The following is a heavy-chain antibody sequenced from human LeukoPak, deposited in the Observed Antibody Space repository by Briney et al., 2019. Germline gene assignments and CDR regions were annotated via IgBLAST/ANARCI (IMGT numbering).Heavy chain of an antibody. CDR3: AINGGGDSGYGNFDY. D-gene: IGHD5-12*01. CDR1: GFTVSSNY. V-gene: IGHV3-53*05. J-gene: IGHJ4*02. Sequence: GGSLRLSCAASGFTVSSNYMGWVRQAPGKGLEWVSIIYKDNRTYHADTVKGRFTISRDNSKNTLYLQMNSLRAEDTAFYYCAINGGGDSGYGNFDYWGQGTLVTVSS. CDR2: IYKDNRT.